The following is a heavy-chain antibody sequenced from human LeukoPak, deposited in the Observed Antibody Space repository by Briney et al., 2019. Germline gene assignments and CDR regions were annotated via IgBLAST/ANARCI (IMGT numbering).Heavy chain of an antibody. V-gene: IGHV3-7*01. CDR2: IKQDGSEK. CDR1: GFTFSSYW. J-gene: IGHJ3*02. Sequence: GGSLRLSCAASGFTFSSYWMSWVRQAPGKGLEWVANIKQDGSEKYYVDSVKGRFTISRDNAKNSLYLQMNSLRAEDTAVYYCARDSGLRGGNAFDIWGQGTMVTVSS. D-gene: IGHD5-12*01. CDR3: ARDSGLRGGNAFDI.